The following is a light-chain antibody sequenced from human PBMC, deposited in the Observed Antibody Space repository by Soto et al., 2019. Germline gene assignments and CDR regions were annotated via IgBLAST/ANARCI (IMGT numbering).Light chain of an antibody. CDR2: EVS. V-gene: IGLV2-14*01. CDR1: SSNVGGYNY. Sequence: QSVLTQPASVSGSPGQSITISCTGTSSNVGGYNYVSWYQQHPGKAPKLMSYEVSNRPSGVSNRFSGAKSGNTASLTISGLQAEDEADYYCSSYTSSSTIGVFGTGTKLTVL. J-gene: IGLJ1*01. CDR3: SSYTSSSTIGV.